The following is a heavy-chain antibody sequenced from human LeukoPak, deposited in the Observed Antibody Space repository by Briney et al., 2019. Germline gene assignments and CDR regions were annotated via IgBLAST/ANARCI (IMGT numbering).Heavy chain of an antibody. J-gene: IGHJ4*02. V-gene: IGHV3-7*03. CDR2: IKEDGSEK. CDR3: ARDGRPLDY. CDR1: GFTFSSYW. Sequence: GGSLRLSCVASGFTFSSYWMSWVRQAPGKGLEWVANIKEDGSEKNYVDSVKGRFIISRDNAKNSLYLQMNSLRVEDTAVYYCARDGRPLDYWGQGTLVTVSS.